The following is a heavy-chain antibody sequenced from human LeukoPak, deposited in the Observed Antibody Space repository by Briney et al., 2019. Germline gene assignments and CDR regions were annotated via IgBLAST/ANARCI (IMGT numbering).Heavy chain of an antibody. J-gene: IGHJ4*02. CDR1: GFTFSDYS. CDR2: INGGSITM. V-gene: IGHV3-48*01. CDR3: ARDPYGGDSPGDY. D-gene: IGHD4-23*01. Sequence: GGSLRLSCAASGFTFSDYSMNWVRQAPGKELEWISYINGGSITMYYAASVKGRFIISRDNARNLLYLQMDSLRAEDTALYYCARDPYGGDSPGDYWGQGTLVTVSS.